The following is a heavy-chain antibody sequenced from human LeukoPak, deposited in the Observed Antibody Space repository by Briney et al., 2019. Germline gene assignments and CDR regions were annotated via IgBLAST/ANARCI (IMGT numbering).Heavy chain of an antibody. CDR3: ARDRVAGNNWFDP. CDR2: MNPNSGNT. CDR1: GYTFTSYD. D-gene: IGHD6-19*01. J-gene: IGHJ5*02. V-gene: IGHV1-8*01. Sequence: GASVKVSCKASGYTFTSYDINWVRQATGQGLEWMGWMNPNSGNTGYAQKFQGRVTMTRNTSISTAYMELRSLRSDDTAVYYCARDRVAGNNWFDPWGQGTLVTVSS.